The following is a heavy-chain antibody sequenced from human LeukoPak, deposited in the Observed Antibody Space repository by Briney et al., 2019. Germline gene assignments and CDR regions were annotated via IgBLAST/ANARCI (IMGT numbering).Heavy chain of an antibody. D-gene: IGHD6-19*01. CDR2: ISYDGSNK. V-gene: IGHV3-30-3*01. CDR1: GFTFSSYA. CDR3: ARDSGSSGWYLISYYFDY. J-gene: IGHJ4*02. Sequence: PGRSLRLSCAASGFTFSSYAMHWVRQAPGKGLEWVAVISYDGSNKYYADSVKGRLTISRDNSKNTLYLQMNSLRAEDTAVYYCARDSGSSGWYLISYYFDYWGQGTLVTVSS.